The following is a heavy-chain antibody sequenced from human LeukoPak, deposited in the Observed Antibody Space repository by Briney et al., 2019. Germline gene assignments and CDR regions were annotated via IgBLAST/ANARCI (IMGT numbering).Heavy chain of an antibody. CDR1: GGSIISTNYY. J-gene: IGHJ5*02. Sequence: KPSETLSLTSTVSGGSIISTNYYWAWIRHPPGKGLEWIASVHYSGTPYYNPPLKSRVTMSVDTSKNQFSLKLSFVTAADTAVYYCARLGSQLLFDPWGQGTLVTVSS. D-gene: IGHD6-19*01. CDR3: ARLGSQLLFDP. CDR2: VHYSGTP. V-gene: IGHV4-39*01.